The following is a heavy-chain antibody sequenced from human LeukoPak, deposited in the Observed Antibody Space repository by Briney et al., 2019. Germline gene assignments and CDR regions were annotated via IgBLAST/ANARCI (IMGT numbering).Heavy chain of an antibody. CDR2: IWYDGSNK. Sequence: GGSLRLSCAAPGFTFSSYGMHWVRQAPGKGLEWVAVIWYDGSNKYYADSVKGRFTISRDNSKNTLYLQMNSLRAEDTAVYYCANGDSSGPDDAFDIWGQGTMVTVSS. D-gene: IGHD3-22*01. CDR3: ANGDSSGPDDAFDI. J-gene: IGHJ3*02. V-gene: IGHV3-33*06. CDR1: GFTFSSYG.